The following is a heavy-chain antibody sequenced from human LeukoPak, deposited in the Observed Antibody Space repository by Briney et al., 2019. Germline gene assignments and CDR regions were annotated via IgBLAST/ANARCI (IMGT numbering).Heavy chain of an antibody. CDR3: AKHIYGVVSIQQ. V-gene: IGHV3-21*03. CDR1: GFTFDKYF. D-gene: IGHD3-3*01. CDR2: ISGTSTYI. Sequence: PGGSLRLSCATSGFTFDKYFIHWVRQAPGKGLDWVSSISGTSTYIDYADSVKGRFTISRDNAKNTLYLQMSSLKTEDTAVYYCAKHIYGVVSIQQWGQGTLVTVSS. J-gene: IGHJ1*01.